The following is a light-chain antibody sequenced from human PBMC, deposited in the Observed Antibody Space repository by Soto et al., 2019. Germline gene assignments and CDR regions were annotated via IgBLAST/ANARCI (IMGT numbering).Light chain of an antibody. V-gene: IGKV1-12*01. Sequence: IQMTQSPSSAFASVGARITIICLLSRDIGGRLAWFQQKPGKSPQFLIHAASILHSGVPSRFSGSGSGTEFILNINNLQAEDVASYFCLQAYSFPRTFGLGTKVDIK. CDR3: LQAYSFPRT. J-gene: IGKJ1*01. CDR2: AAS. CDR1: RDIGGR.